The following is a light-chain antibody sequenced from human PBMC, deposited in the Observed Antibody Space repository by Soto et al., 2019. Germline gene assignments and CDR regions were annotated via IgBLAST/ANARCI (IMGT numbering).Light chain of an antibody. Sequence: QSALTQPASVSGSPGQSITISCTGTSSDVGSYHYVSWYQQFPGEAPKLMIYEVTKRPSGISNRFSGSKSGNTASLTISDLQAEDEADYYCSSYGRSSLIFGCGTMVTVL. CDR1: SSDVGSYHY. CDR2: EVT. V-gene: IGLV2-14*01. CDR3: SSYGRSSLI. J-gene: IGLJ1*01.